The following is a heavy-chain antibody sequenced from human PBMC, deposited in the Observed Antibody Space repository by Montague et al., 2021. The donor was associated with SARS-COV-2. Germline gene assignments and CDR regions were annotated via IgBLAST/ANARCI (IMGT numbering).Heavy chain of an antibody. CDR2: VDHSGYT. CDR1: GGSFHIFS. V-gene: IGHV4-34*01. J-gene: IGHJ4*02. CDR3: ARIGDGYNAPPGY. Sequence: SETLSLTCAVYGGSFHIFSWGWIRQSPRKGLEWIGEVDHSGYTKYNPSLRSRITILVDTSKNQFSLKLSSVTAADTAVYYCARIGDGYNAPPGYWGQGTLVTVSS. D-gene: IGHD5-24*01.